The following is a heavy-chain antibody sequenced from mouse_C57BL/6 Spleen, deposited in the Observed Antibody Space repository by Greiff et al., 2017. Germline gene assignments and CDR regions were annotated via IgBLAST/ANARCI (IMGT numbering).Heavy chain of an antibody. Sequence: VQLQQPGAELVKPGASVKLSCKASGYTFTSYWMHWVKQRPGQGLEWIGMIHPNSGSTNYNEKFKSKATLTVDKSSSTAYMQLSSLTSADSAVYYCASSSGYQYYFDYWGQGTTLTVSS. CDR1: GYTFTSYW. D-gene: IGHD3-2*02. V-gene: IGHV1-64*01. CDR3: ASSSGYQYYFDY. J-gene: IGHJ2*01. CDR2: IHPNSGST.